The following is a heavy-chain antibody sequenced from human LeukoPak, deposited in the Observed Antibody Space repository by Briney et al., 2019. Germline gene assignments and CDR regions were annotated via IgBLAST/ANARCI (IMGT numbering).Heavy chain of an antibody. D-gene: IGHD1-26*01. Sequence: EASVNVSCTASGGTFSSYAISWVRQAPGQGLEWMGGIIPIFGTANYAQKFQGRVTITADESTSTAYMELSSLRSEDTAVYYCARAPDDSGSYSYFDYWGQGTLVTVSS. CDR1: GGTFSSYA. CDR3: ARAPDDSGSYSYFDY. J-gene: IGHJ4*02. CDR2: IIPIFGTA. V-gene: IGHV1-69*01.